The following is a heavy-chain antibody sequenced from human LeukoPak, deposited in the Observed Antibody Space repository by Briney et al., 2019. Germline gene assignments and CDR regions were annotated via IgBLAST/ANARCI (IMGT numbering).Heavy chain of an antibody. CDR3: AKDTGSGSYWDY. V-gene: IGHV3-23*01. D-gene: IGHD3-10*01. Sequence: GSLRLSCAASGFTFSSYAMSWVRQAPGKGLEWVSAISGSGGSTYYADSVKGRFTISRDNSKNTLYLQMNSLRAEDTAVYYCAKDTGSGSYWDYWGQGTLVTVSS. CDR1: GFTFSSYA. J-gene: IGHJ4*02. CDR2: ISGSGGST.